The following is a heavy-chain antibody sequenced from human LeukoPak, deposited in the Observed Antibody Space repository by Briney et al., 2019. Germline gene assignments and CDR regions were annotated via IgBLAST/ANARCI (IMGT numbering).Heavy chain of an antibody. CDR1: GGSISSYY. CDR3: ARHKTPLPLH. V-gene: IGHV4-39*01. Sequence: PSDTLSLTCTVSGGSISSYYWGWIRQPPGKGLEWIGSIYYSGSTNYNPSLKSRVTISVETSKKHSSLTLTSVTTADTAGYYCARHKTPLPLHWGQGTLVTVSS. CDR2: IYYSGST. J-gene: IGHJ4*02. D-gene: IGHD3-10*01.